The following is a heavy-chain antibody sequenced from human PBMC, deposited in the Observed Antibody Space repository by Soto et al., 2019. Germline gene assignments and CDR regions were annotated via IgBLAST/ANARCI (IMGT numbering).Heavy chain of an antibody. CDR2: IGTAGDT. CDR1: GFTFSSYD. V-gene: IGHV3-13*01. J-gene: IGHJ5*02. CDR3: ARGSREPRGSYRSTSSYNRFEP. D-gene: IGHD3-16*02. Sequence: GGSLRLSCAASGFTFSSYDMHWVRQATGKGLEWVSAIGTAGDTYYPGSVKGRFTISRENAKNSLYLQMNSLRAGDTAVYYCARGSREPRGSYRSTSSYNRFEPWGQGTMFSV.